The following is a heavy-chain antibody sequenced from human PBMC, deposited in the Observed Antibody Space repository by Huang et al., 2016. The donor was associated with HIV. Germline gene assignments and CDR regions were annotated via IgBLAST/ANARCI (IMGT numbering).Heavy chain of an antibody. Sequence: QVQLHESGPGLVKPSQTLSLTCTVSGGSISSGGYTYNWIRQPPGKGLEWIGYIYYNGDTSYNPSLKSGVSRSVDTSKNQFSLKLSSMTAADTAVYYCAREGFYDLWSAFRRAVDAFDTWGQGTKVTVSS. CDR3: AREGFYDLWSAFRRAVDAFDT. CDR2: IYYNGDT. CDR1: GGSISSGGYT. J-gene: IGHJ3*02. V-gene: IGHV4-30-4*08. D-gene: IGHD3-3*01.